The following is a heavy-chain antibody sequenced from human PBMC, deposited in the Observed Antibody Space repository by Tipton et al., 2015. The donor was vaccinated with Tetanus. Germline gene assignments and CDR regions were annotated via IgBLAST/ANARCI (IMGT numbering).Heavy chain of an antibody. CDR1: GGSISSGGYY. D-gene: IGHD1-26*01. V-gene: IGHV4-31*03. CDR2: IYYSGST. Sequence: TLSLTCTVSGGSISSGGYYWSWIRQHPGKGLEWIGDIYYSGSTYYNPSLKSRVTISVDTSKNQFSLKLNSVTAADTAVYYCARDQARGARGWYYFDYWGQGTLVTVSS. CDR3: ARDQARGARGWYYFDY. J-gene: IGHJ4*02.